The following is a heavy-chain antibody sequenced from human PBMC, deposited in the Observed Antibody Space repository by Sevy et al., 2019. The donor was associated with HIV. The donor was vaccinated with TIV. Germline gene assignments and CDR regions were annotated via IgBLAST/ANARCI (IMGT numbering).Heavy chain of an antibody. J-gene: IGHJ6*02. CDR1: GFTFSSYG. Sequence: GGSLRLSCAASGFTFSSYGMHWVRQAPGKGLEWVAVIWYDGSNKYYADSVKGRFTISRDNSKNTLYLQMNSLRAEDTAVYYGAREYCTNGVCPYYYGMDVWGQGTTVTVSS. V-gene: IGHV3-33*01. CDR2: IWYDGSNK. D-gene: IGHD2-8*01. CDR3: AREYCTNGVCPYYYGMDV.